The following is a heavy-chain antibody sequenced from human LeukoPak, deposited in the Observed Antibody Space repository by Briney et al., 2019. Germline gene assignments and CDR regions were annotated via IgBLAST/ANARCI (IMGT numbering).Heavy chain of an antibody. V-gene: IGHV3-11*04. J-gene: IGHJ5*02. D-gene: IGHD3-22*01. CDR3: ARDRGYYYDSSGYYP. CDR2: ISSSGSTI. CDR1: GFTFSNAW. Sequence: GGSLRLSCAASGFTFSNAWMSWVRQAPGKGLEWVSYISSSGSTIYYADSVKGRFTISRDNAKNSLYLQMNSLRAEDTAVYYCARDRGYYYDSSGYYPWGQGTLVTVSS.